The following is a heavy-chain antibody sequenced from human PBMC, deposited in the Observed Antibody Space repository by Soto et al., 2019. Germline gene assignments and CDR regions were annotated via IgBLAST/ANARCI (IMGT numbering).Heavy chain of an antibody. CDR3: ARDRSSSGFYYY. CDR1: GESMSSYH. Sequence: PSETLSLTCNVSGESMSSYHWSWIRQPPGKRLEWIGYIYSTGGTTYNPSLTRRVTISIDMSKNQFSLRLNSVTAADTAIYYCARDRSSSGFYYYWGQGILVTVSS. J-gene: IGHJ4*02. V-gene: IGHV4-59*01. D-gene: IGHD6-19*01. CDR2: IYSTGGT.